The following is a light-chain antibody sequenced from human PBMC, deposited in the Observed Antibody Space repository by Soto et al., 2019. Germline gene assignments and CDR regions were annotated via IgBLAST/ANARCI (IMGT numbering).Light chain of an antibody. CDR3: QLYKSWPFT. Sequence: EIVVTHSPATLSVSPGERATLSCRASQSLDSNLAWYRQKPGQAPRLLIYDATTRATGIPARFSGSGSGTEFTLTISSLQSEDFAIYYCQLYKSWPFTFGPGTKVEI. CDR1: QSLDSN. J-gene: IGKJ3*01. CDR2: DAT. V-gene: IGKV3-15*01.